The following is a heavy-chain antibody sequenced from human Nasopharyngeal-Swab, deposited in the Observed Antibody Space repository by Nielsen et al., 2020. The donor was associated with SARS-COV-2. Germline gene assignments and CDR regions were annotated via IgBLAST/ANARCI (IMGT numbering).Heavy chain of an antibody. Sequence: GGSLRLSCGASGFTFSSYTMSWVRQAPGRGLEWVSAITGSGDATNYADSVRGRFTISRDNSKSTLYLQMSTLSAEDTAVYYCAREGTVTIHEAFDLWGQGTMVTVSS. D-gene: IGHD4-11*01. CDR1: GFTFSSYT. V-gene: IGHV3-23*01. J-gene: IGHJ3*01. CDR2: ITGSGDAT. CDR3: AREGTVTIHEAFDL.